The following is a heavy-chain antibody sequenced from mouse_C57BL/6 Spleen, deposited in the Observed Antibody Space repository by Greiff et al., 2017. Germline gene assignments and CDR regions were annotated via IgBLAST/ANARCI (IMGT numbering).Heavy chain of an antibody. J-gene: IGHJ3*01. CDR2: ILPGSGST. Sequence: VQLQQSGAELMKPGASVKLSCKATGYTFTGYWIEWVKQRPGHGLEWIGEILPGSGSTNYNEKFKGKATFTADTSSNAASMQLSSLTTEDAAIYYCARRGGLRAWFAYWGQGTLVTVSA. V-gene: IGHV1-9*01. CDR1: GYTFTGYW. D-gene: IGHD3-1*01. CDR3: ARRGGLRAWFAY.